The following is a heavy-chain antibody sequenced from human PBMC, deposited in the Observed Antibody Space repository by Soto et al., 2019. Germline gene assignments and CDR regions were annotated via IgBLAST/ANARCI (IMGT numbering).Heavy chain of an antibody. V-gene: IGHV1-18*01. CDR3: ARGRWDYYDSSGYSLADY. CDR2: ISAYNGNT. Sequence: ASVKVSCKASGYTFTSYGISWVRQAPGQGLEWMGWISAYNGNTNYAQKLQGRVTMTTDTSTSTAYMELRSLRSDDTAVYYCARGRWDYYDSSGYSLADYWGQGTLVTVSS. D-gene: IGHD3-22*01. J-gene: IGHJ4*02. CDR1: GYTFTSYG.